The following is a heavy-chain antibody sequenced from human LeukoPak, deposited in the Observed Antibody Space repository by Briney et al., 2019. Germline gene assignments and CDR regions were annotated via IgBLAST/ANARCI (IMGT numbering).Heavy chain of an antibody. Sequence: ASVKVSCKASGYTFSGYYMHWVRQAPGQGLEWMGWINPYSGDTNYAQKFQGRVTMTRDTSITTTYMELSRLRSDDTAVYYCASRSGYEDWYFDLWGRGTLVTVSS. CDR1: GYTFSGYY. J-gene: IGHJ2*01. D-gene: IGHD5-12*01. V-gene: IGHV1-2*02. CDR2: INPYSGDT. CDR3: ASRSGYEDWYFDL.